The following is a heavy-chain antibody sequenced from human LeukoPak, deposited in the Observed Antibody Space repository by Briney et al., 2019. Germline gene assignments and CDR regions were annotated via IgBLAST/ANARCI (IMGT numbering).Heavy chain of an antibody. CDR3: ANTDYYDTSALDY. CDR1: GFTFSSYA. V-gene: IGHV3-23*01. Sequence: PGGSLRLSWAASGFTFSSYAMSWVRQAPGKGLEWVSAIRRTGGSTYYADSVKGRFTISRDNSKNTLYLQMNSLRAEDTAVYYCANTDYYDTSALDYWGQGTLVTVSS. CDR2: IRRTGGST. D-gene: IGHD3-22*01. J-gene: IGHJ4*02.